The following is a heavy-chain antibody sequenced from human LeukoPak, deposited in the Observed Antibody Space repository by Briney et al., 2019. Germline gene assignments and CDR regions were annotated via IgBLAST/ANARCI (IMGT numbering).Heavy chain of an antibody. CDR2: IYYSGST. D-gene: IGHD3-22*01. CDR1: GGSISSYY. J-gene: IGHJ4*02. V-gene: IGHV4-59*08. CDR3: ARVRRLLPPLYYFDY. Sequence: PSETLSLTCTVSGGSISSYYWSWIRQPPGKGLEWIGYIYYSGSTNYNPSLKSRVTISVDTSKNQFSLKLSSVTAADTAVYYCARVRRLLPPLYYFDYWGQGTLVTVSS.